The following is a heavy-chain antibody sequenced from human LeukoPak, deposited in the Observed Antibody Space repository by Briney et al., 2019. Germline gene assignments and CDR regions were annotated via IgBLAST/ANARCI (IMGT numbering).Heavy chain of an antibody. CDR2: IYYSGST. CDR3: ARAPQILAYYDILTGTSSLDY. D-gene: IGHD3-9*01. J-gene: IGHJ4*02. CDR1: GGSISSYY. V-gene: IGHV4-59*12. Sequence: PSETLSLTCTVSGGSISSYYWSWIRQPPGKGLEWIGYIYYSGSTNYNPSLKSRVTISVDTSKNQFSLKLSSVTAADTAVYYCARAPQILAYYDILTGTSSLDYWGQGTLVTVSS.